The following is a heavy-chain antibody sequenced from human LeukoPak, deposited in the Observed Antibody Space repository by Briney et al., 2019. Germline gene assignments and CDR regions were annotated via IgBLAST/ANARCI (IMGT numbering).Heavy chain of an antibody. V-gene: IGHV1-8*01. Sequence: ASVKVSCKASGYTLTSYDINWVRQATGQGLEWMGWMNPNSGNTGYAQKFQGRVTMTRNTSISTAYMELSSLRSEDTAVYYCARSWLRFPTFDYWGQGTLVTVSS. CDR3: ARSWLRFPTFDY. D-gene: IGHD5-12*01. CDR2: MNPNSGNT. CDR1: GYTLTSYD. J-gene: IGHJ4*02.